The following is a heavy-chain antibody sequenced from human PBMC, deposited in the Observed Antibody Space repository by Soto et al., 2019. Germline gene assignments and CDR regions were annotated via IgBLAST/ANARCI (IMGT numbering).Heavy chain of an antibody. CDR1: GYTFTSYG. CDR2: ISAYNGKT. D-gene: IGHD4-17*01. Sequence: ASVKVSCKASGYTFTSYGISWVRQAPGQGLEWMGWISAYNGKTNYAQKHQGRVTMTTDTSTSTAYMELRSLSSDDTAVYYCARDSVLDGSDYWGQGTLVTVSS. CDR3: ARDSVLDGSDY. V-gene: IGHV1-18*01. J-gene: IGHJ4*02.